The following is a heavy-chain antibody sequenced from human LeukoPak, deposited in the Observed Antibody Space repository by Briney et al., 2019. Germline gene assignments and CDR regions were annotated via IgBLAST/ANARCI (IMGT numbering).Heavy chain of an antibody. V-gene: IGHV1-69*13. D-gene: IGHD1-26*01. Sequence: ASVKVSCKASGGTFSSYAISWVRQAPGQGLEWMGGIIPIFGTANYAQKFQGRVTIAADESTSTAYMELSSLRSEDTAVYYCARGIVGATGWHYYYYYGMDVWGQGTTVTVSS. J-gene: IGHJ6*02. CDR3: ARGIVGATGWHYYYYYGMDV. CDR2: IIPIFGTA. CDR1: GGTFSSYA.